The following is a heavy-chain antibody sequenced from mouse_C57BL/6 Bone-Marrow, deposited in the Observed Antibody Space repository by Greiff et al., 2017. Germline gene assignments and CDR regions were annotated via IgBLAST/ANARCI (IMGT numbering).Heavy chain of an antibody. CDR1: GYSFTDYN. Sequence: EVQLQQSGPELVKPGASVKISCKASGYSFTDYNMNWVEQSNGTSLEWIGVINPNSGTTSYNQKFKGKATLTVDQSSSTSYMQLNSLTSEDSAVYYCARWSTTNYFDYWGQGTTLTVSS. CDR3: ARWSTTNYFDY. V-gene: IGHV1-39*01. D-gene: IGHD1-1*01. J-gene: IGHJ2*01. CDR2: INPNSGTT.